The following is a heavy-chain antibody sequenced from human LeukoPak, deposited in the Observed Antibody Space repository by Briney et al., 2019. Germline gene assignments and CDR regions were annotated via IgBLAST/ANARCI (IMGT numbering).Heavy chain of an antibody. CDR2: INPNSGDT. D-gene: IGHD3-10*01. J-gene: IGHJ5*02. CDR1: GYTFTSYG. CDR3: ARGRGRRVRGVIITDWFDP. Sequence: ASVKVSCKASGYTFTSYGISWVRQAPGQGLEWMGWINPNSGDTNNAQKFQGRVTMTRDTSISTAYMELSSLRSDDTAVYYCARGRGRRVRGVIITDWFDPWGQGTLVTVSS. V-gene: IGHV1-2*02.